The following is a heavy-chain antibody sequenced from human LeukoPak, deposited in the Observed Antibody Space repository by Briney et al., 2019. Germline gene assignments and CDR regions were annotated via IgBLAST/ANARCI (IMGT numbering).Heavy chain of an antibody. CDR2: ISSSSSYI. CDR1: GFTFSSYS. V-gene: IGHV3-21*01. CDR3: ARAVMVAVAGHGGWFDP. D-gene: IGHD6-19*01. J-gene: IGHJ5*02. Sequence: GGSLRLSCAASGFTFSSYSMNWVRQAPGKGLEWVSSISSSSSYIYYADSVKGRFTISRDNAKNSLYLQMNSLRAEDTAVYYCARAVMVAVAGHGGWFDPWGQGTLVTVSS.